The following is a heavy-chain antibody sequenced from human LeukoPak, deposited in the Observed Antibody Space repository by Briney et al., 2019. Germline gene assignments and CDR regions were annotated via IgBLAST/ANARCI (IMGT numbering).Heavy chain of an antibody. CDR2: IYYSGST. D-gene: IGHD2-15*01. J-gene: IGHJ2*01. CDR3: ARGYCSGGSCYSLAWYFDL. CDR1: GGSISSYY. Sequence: SETLSLTCTVSGGSISSYYWSWIRQPPGKGLEWIGYIYYSGSTNYNPSLKSRVTISVDTSKNQFSLKLSSVTAADTAVYYCARGYCSGGSCYSLAWYFDLWGRGTLVTVSS. V-gene: IGHV4-59*01.